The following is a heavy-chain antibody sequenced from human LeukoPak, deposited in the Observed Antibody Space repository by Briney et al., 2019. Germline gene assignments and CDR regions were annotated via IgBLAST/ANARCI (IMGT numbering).Heavy chain of an antibody. D-gene: IGHD6-13*01. CDR2: ISGSGGSI. CDR3: ALQEGVAAADYIDY. Sequence: GGSLRLSCAASGFTFSSYAMSWVRQAPGKGLEWVSAISGSGGSIYYADSVKGRFTISRDNSKNTLYLRMNSLRAEDTAVYYCALQEGVAAADYIDYWGQGTLVTVSS. CDR1: GFTFSSYA. J-gene: IGHJ4*02. V-gene: IGHV3-23*01.